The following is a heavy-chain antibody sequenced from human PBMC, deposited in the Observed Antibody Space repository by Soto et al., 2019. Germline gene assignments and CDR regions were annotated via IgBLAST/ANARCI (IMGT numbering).Heavy chain of an antibody. J-gene: IGHJ4*02. CDR3: ARVYGSESYYNVWGY. Sequence: QVQLVQSGAEVKKPGASVKVSCKASGYTFTSYAMHWVRQAPGQRLEWMGWINAGNGNTKYSQKFQGRVTITRDTSASTAYMELSSQRSEDTAVYYCARVYGSESYYNVWGYWGQGTLVTVSA. CDR2: INAGNGNT. V-gene: IGHV1-3*01. CDR1: GYTFTSYA. D-gene: IGHD3-10*01.